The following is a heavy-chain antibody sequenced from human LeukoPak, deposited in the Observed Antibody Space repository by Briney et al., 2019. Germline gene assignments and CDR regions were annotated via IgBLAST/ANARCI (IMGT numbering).Heavy chain of an antibody. CDR2: IYYSGST. CDR1: GGSISSYY. J-gene: IGHJ4*02. Sequence: SETLSLTCTVSGGSISSYYWSWIRQPPGKGLEWIGYIYYSGSTNYNPSLESRVTISVDTSKNQFSLKLSSVTAADTAVYYCARSYDFWSGYFDYWGQGTLITVSS. CDR3: ARSYDFWSGYFDY. D-gene: IGHD3-3*01. V-gene: IGHV4-59*01.